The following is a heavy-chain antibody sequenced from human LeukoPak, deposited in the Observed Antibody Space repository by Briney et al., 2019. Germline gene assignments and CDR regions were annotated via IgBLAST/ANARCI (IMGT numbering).Heavy chain of an antibody. Sequence: PSETLSLTCTVSGGSISSYYWSWIRQPPGKGLEWIGYIYYSGSTNYNPSLKSRVTISVDTSKNQFSLKLSSVTAADTAVYYCARDKRSMVRGVIMNWFDPWGQGTLVTVSS. CDR2: IYYSGST. V-gene: IGHV4-59*01. J-gene: IGHJ5*02. CDR3: ARDKRSMVRGVIMNWFDP. CDR1: GGSISSYY. D-gene: IGHD3-10*01.